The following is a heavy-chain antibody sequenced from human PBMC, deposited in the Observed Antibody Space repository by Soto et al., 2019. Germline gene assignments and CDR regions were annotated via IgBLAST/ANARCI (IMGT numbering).Heavy chain of an antibody. CDR3: ARSFYGDYGNWFVP. CDR2: IIPILGIA. Sequence: QVQLVQSGAEVKKPGSSVKVSCKASGGTFSSYTISWVRQAPGQGLEWMGRIIPILGIANYAQKFQGRVTITADKSTSTAYMELSSPRSEDTAVYYCARSFYGDYGNWFVPWGQGTLVTVSS. V-gene: IGHV1-69*02. J-gene: IGHJ5*02. CDR1: GGTFSSYT. D-gene: IGHD4-17*01.